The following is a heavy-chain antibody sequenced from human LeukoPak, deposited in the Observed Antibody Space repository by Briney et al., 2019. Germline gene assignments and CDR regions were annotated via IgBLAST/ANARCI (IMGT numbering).Heavy chain of an antibody. CDR3: ARLRDSYQSGLDY. Sequence: SETLSLTCTVSGGSISSYYWSWIRQPPGKGLEWIGYIYYSGSTTKYNPSLKSRVTMSVERSKNQFSLKLSSVTAADTAVYYCARLRDSYQSGLDYWGQGTLVTVSS. CDR2: IYYSGSTT. J-gene: IGHJ4*02. V-gene: IGHV4-59*01. CDR1: GGSISSYY. D-gene: IGHD2-15*01.